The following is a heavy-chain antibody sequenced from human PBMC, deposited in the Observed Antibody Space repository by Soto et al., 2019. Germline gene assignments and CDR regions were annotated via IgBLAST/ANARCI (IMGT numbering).Heavy chain of an antibody. V-gene: IGHV3-73*01. J-gene: IGHJ6*02. CDR2: IRSKANSYAT. Sequence: GGSLRLSCAASGFTFSGSAMHWVRQASGKGLEWVGRIRSKANSYATAYAASVKGRFTISRDDSKNTAYLQMNSLKTEDTAVYYCTRGQWLAQGYYYYYGMDVWGQGTTVTVSS. CDR3: TRGQWLAQGYYYYYGMDV. CDR1: GFTFSGSA. D-gene: IGHD6-19*01.